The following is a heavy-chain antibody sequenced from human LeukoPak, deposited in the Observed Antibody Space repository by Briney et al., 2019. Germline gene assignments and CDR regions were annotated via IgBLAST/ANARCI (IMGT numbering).Heavy chain of an antibody. CDR1: GFTFSSYA. J-gene: IGHJ4*02. CDR2: ISSSSSYI. V-gene: IGHV3-21*01. CDR3: ARDRYGSGSYSDY. Sequence: GGSLRLSCAASGFTFSSYAMSWVRQAPGKGLEWVSSISSSSSYIYYADSVKGRFTISRDNAKNSLYLQMNSLRAEDTAVYYCARDRYGSGSYSDYWGQGTLVTVSS. D-gene: IGHD3-10*01.